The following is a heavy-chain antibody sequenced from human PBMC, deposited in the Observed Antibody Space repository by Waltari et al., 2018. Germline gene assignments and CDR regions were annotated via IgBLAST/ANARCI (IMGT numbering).Heavy chain of an antibody. CDR2: ISYDGSNR. D-gene: IGHD1-26*01. J-gene: IGHJ4*02. CDR1: GFTLSDHV. CDR3: ARAHSRSWCADY. Sequence: QVQLVESGGGVVQPGRSLRLSCVTSGFTLSDHVMHWVRQAPGKGLEWLAVISYDGSNRIYADSVKGRFTTSRDNSKNTVYLQMNSLRTEDTAKYYCARAHSRSWCADYWGRGTLVTVSS. V-gene: IGHV3-30-3*01.